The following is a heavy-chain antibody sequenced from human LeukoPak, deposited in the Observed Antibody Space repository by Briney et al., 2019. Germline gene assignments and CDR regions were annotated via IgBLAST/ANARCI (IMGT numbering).Heavy chain of an antibody. CDR2: ISGSGGST. Sequence: GGSLRLSCAASGFTFSSYAMSWVRQAPGKGLEWVSAISGSGGSTYYADSVKGRFTISRDNSKNTLYLQMNSLRAEDTAVYYCAKDELGYCSGGSCYSSHLFDYWGQGTLVTVSS. CDR1: GFTFSSYA. D-gene: IGHD2-15*01. V-gene: IGHV3-23*01. CDR3: AKDELGYCSGGSCYSSHLFDY. J-gene: IGHJ4*02.